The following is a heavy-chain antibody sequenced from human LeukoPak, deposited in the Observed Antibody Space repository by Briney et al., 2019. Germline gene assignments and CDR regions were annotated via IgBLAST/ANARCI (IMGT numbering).Heavy chain of an antibody. D-gene: IGHD3-10*01. CDR3: ARGHYGSGSYYNERWFDP. CDR2: INPSSGYT. CDR1: GYTFTGYY. J-gene: IGHJ5*02. Sequence: GASVKVSCKASGYTFTGYYMHWVRQAPGQGLEWLGWINPSSGYTTYAQSFQGRVTMTSDTSITTSYMDLSRLRSDDTAVYYCARGHYGSGSYYNERWFDPWGQGTLVTVSS. V-gene: IGHV1-2*02.